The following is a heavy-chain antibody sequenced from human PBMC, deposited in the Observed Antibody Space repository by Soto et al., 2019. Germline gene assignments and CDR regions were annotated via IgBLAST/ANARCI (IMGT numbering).Heavy chain of an antibody. CDR2: ISGRGGST. CDR3: AKAAGSVFGVVIIRSEDFQH. D-gene: IGHD3-3*01. Sequence: EVQLLESGGGLVQPGGSLRLSCAASGFTFSSYAMSWVRQAPGKGMEWVSAISGRGGSTYDADSVKGRFTISRDNSKNTLYLQMNSLRAEDTAVYYCAKAAGSVFGVVIIRSEDFQHWGQGTLVTVSS. J-gene: IGHJ1*01. CDR1: GFTFSSYA. V-gene: IGHV3-23*01.